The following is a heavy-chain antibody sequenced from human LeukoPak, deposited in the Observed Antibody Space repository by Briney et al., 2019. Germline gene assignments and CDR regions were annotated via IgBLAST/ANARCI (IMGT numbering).Heavy chain of an antibody. Sequence: SETLSLTCTVSGGSISSYYWSWIRQPPGKGLEWIGYLYYSGSTNYNPSLKSRVTISVDTSKNQFSLKLSSVTAADTAVYYCARGLGYYGSGSYLWGQGTLVTVSS. CDR2: LYYSGST. CDR1: GGSISSYY. D-gene: IGHD3-10*01. V-gene: IGHV4-59*01. J-gene: IGHJ4*02. CDR3: ARGLGYYGSGSYL.